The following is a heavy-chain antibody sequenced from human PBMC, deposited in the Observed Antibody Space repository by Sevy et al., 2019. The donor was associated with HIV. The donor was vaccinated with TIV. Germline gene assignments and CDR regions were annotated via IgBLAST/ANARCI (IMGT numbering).Heavy chain of an antibody. D-gene: IGHD3-3*01. CDR1: GFTFRIYA. Sequence: GGSLRLSCTTSGFTFRIYAMSWVRQAPGKGLEWVSAISGSGSSTYYADSVKGRFTISRDNSKNTLYLQMNSLRAEDTAVYYCARATYDFWSGYSHYYGMDVWGQGTTVTVSS. V-gene: IGHV3-23*01. CDR2: ISGSGSST. J-gene: IGHJ6*02. CDR3: ARATYDFWSGYSHYYGMDV.